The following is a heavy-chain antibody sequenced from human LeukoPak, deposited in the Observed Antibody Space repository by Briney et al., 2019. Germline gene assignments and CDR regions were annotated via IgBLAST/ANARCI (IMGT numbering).Heavy chain of an antibody. J-gene: IGHJ4*02. Sequence: ASVKVSCKASGYTFTSYGISWVRQAPGQGLEWMGWISAYNGNTNYAQKLQGRVTMTTDTSTSTAYMELRSLRSDDTAVYYCARDLLPDIVVVPAAHPYYFDYWGQGTLVTVSS. CDR3: ARDLLPDIVVVPAAHPYYFDY. CDR1: GYTFTSYG. CDR2: ISAYNGNT. V-gene: IGHV1-18*01. D-gene: IGHD2-2*01.